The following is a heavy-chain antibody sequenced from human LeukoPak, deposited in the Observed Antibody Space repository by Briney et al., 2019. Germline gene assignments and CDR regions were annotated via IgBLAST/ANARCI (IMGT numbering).Heavy chain of an antibody. CDR1: GGSTSSSNW. D-gene: IGHD3-10*01. Sequence: PSETLSLTCAVSGGSTSSSNWWSWVRQPPGKGLEWIGEIYHSGSTNYNPSLKSRVTISVDKSKNQFSLKLSSVTAADTAVYYCAREGSGSYGPYYYGMDVWGKGTTVTVSS. J-gene: IGHJ6*04. CDR2: IYHSGST. CDR3: AREGSGSYGPYYYGMDV. V-gene: IGHV4-4*02.